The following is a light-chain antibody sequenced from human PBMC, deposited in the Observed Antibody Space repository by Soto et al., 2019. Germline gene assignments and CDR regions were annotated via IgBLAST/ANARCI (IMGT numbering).Light chain of an antibody. J-gene: IGKJ5*01. CDR1: QSVGSN. Sequence: EMVITHSPETLSVSPGERATLSCRASQSVGSNLAWYQQKPGQAPRLLIYAASTRATGIPARFSGSGSGTEFTLTISSLQSEDFAVYYCQQYNNWSFGQGTRLEIK. CDR2: AAS. V-gene: IGKV3-15*01. CDR3: QQYNNWS.